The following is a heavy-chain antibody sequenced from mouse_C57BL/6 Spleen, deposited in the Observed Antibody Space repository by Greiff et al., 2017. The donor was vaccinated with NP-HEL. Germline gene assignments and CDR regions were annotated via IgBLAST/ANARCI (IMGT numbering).Heavy chain of an antibody. V-gene: IGHV5-12*01. CDR1: GFTFSDYY. Sequence: DVMLVESGGGLVQPGGSLKLSCAASGFTFSDYYMYWVRQTPEKRLEWVAYISNGGGSTYYPDTVKGRFTISRDNAKNTLYLQMSRLKSEDTAMYYCARLYYEGYFDVWGTGTTVTVSS. J-gene: IGHJ1*03. D-gene: IGHD2-4*01. CDR2: ISNGGGST. CDR3: ARLYYEGYFDV.